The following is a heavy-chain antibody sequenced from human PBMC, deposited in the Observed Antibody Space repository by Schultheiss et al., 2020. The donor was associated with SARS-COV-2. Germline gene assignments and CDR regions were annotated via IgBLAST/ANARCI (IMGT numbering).Heavy chain of an antibody. Sequence: GESLKISCKASGYTFTNYGITWVRQAPGQGLEWMGWISPYNGNTIYAQNLLGRVTMTTDTSTSTAYMELRSLTSDDTAVYYCARMGYYYYAMDVWGQGTTVTVSS. CDR3: ARMGYYYYAMDV. CDR1: GYTFTNYG. V-gene: IGHV1-18*01. CDR2: ISPYNGNT. J-gene: IGHJ6*02.